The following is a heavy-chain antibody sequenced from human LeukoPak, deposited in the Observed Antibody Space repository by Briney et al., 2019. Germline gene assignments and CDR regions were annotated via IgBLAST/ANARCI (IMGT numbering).Heavy chain of an antibody. J-gene: IGHJ4*02. CDR3: ARDQWGFDY. Sequence: GGSLRLSCAVSGFTFISYGMSWVRQAPGKGLDWVSYISGDTGSTYYADSVKGRFTISRDNSKNTLYLLMSSLRDEDTAVYYCARDQWGFDYWGQGTLVTVSS. CDR1: GFTFISYG. CDR2: ISGDTGST. D-gene: IGHD2-8*01. V-gene: IGHV3-23*01.